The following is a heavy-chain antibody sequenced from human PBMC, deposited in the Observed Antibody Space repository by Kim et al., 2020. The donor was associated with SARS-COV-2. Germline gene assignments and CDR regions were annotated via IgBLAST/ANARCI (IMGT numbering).Heavy chain of an antibody. CDR3: ATRGSYLES. CDR2: ISDRVGST. Sequence: GGSLRLSCAASGFTFSSYAMTWVRQAPGKGLEWVSTISDRVGSTFYADSVKGRFTISRDNSKNTLYLEMNSLRADDTAVYYCATRGSYLESWGQGTLVTVSS. D-gene: IGHD3-16*01. J-gene: IGHJ4*02. V-gene: IGHV3-23*01. CDR1: GFTFSSYA.